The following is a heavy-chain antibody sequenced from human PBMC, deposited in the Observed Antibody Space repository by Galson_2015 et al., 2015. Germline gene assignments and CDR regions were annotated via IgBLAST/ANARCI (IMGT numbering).Heavy chain of an antibody. Sequence: SVKVSCKASGYTFSSYAITWVRQAPGQGLEWMGWISPYNGNTNYAQKLQGRVTMTTDTPTSTAYMEVRGLRSDDTAVYYCARDHPNNFWSGYPYFDSWGQGTLVTVSS. D-gene: IGHD3-3*01. J-gene: IGHJ4*02. CDR2: ISPYNGNT. CDR3: ARDHPNNFWSGYPYFDS. V-gene: IGHV1-18*01. CDR1: GYTFSSYA.